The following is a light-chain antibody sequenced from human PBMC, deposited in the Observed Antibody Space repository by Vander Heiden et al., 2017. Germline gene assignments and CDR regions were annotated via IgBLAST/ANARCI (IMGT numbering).Light chain of an antibody. Sequence: EIVLTQSPATLSLSPGERATLSCRASQSVSSYLAWYQQKPGQAPRLLIYDASNRATGVPARFSGSGSERDFTLTISSLEPEDFATYYCQQRSNWPAAFGGGTMVEIK. CDR3: QQRSNWPAA. J-gene: IGKJ4*01. CDR2: DAS. CDR1: QSVSSY. V-gene: IGKV3-11*02.